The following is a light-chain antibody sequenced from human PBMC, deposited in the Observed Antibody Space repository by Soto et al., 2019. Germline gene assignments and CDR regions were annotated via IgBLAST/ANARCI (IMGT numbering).Light chain of an antibody. CDR3: SSYTSSSLYV. J-gene: IGLJ1*01. Sequence: QSALTQPASVSGSPGQSITISCTGTSIDVGGYNYVSWYQQHPGKAPKLMIYDVSNRPSGVSNRFSGSKSGNTASLTISGLQAEDEAAYYCSSYTSSSLYVFGTGTKLTVL. CDR2: DVS. V-gene: IGLV2-14*03. CDR1: SIDVGGYNY.